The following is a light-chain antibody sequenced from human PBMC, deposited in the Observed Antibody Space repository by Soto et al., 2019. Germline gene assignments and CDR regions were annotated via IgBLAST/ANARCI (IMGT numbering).Light chain of an antibody. CDR1: QSVSSY. J-gene: IGKJ5*01. CDR3: QQRSNWPRIN. CDR2: DAS. Sequence: IVLTHSPVTLSLSPWERATLSCRASQSVSSYLAWYQQKPGQAPRLLIYDASNRATGIPARFSGSGSGTDFTLTISSLEPEDFAVYYCQQRSNWPRINFGQGTRLEIK. V-gene: IGKV3-11*01.